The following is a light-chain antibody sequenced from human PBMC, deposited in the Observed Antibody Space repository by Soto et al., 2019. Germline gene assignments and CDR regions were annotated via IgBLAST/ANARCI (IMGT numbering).Light chain of an antibody. CDR1: QSLLHRNGYTY. Sequence: DIVMTQSPLSLPVTPGEPASISCRSSQSLLHRNGYTYLDWYLQKPGQSPQLLIYLGSNRASGVPDRFSGSGSGTDFTLKISRVEAEDVGVYYCLQYIQTPYTFGQGTKLEIK. V-gene: IGKV2-28*01. J-gene: IGKJ2*01. CDR2: LGS. CDR3: LQYIQTPYT.